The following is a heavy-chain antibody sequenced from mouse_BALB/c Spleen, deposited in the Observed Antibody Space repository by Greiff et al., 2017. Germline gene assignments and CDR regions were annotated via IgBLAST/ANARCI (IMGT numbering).Heavy chain of an antibody. CDR1: GDSITSGY. V-gene: IGHV3-8*02. Sequence: EVKLVESGPSLVKPSQTLSLTCSVTGDSITSGYWNWIRKFPGNKLEYMGYISYSGSTYYNPSLKSRISITRDTSKNQYYLQLNSVTTEDTATYYCARGPYYGDAMDYWGQGTSVTVSS. CDR2: ISYSGST. CDR3: ARGPYYGDAMDY. D-gene: IGHD2-10*01. J-gene: IGHJ4*01.